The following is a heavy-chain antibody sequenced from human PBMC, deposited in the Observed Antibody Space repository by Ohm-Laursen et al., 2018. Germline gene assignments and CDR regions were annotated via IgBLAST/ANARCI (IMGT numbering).Heavy chain of an antibody. CDR3: ASGGQWPKPFLYCFDP. D-gene: IGHD6-19*01. J-gene: IGHJ5*02. V-gene: IGHV4-59*01. CDR2: MYYREST. Sequence: GTLSLTCTVSGGSITDYYWTWIRQTPGQGLDWIGYMYYRESTYYNPSLKNRVSISVDTAKNQFSLRLNSVTAADTAVYYCASGGQWPKPFLYCFDPWGQGTLVTVSS. CDR1: GGSITDYY.